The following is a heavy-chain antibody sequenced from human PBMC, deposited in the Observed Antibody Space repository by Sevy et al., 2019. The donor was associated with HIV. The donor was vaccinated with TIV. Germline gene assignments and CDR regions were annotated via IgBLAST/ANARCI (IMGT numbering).Heavy chain of an antibody. CDR2: ISYDGSNK. J-gene: IGHJ4*02. CDR1: GFTFSSYG. CDR3: ARDRRNYAGQYFDY. V-gene: IGHV3-30*03. Sequence: GGSLRLSCAASGFTFSSYGMHWVRQAPGKGLEWVAVISYDGSNKYYADSVKGRFTISRDNAKNSLYLQMNGLRVEDTAVYYCARDRRNYAGQYFDYWGQGTLVTVSS. D-gene: IGHD1-7*01.